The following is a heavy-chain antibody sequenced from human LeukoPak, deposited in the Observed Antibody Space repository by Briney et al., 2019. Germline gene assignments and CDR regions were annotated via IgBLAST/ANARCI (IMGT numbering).Heavy chain of an antibody. CDR2: ISHTSSTI. D-gene: IGHD2-21*02. Sequence: PGGSLRLSCAGSGFIFSNYGMNWVRQAPGKGLEWVSYISHTSSTIYYADSVKGRFTISRDNAKNSLYLQMNSLRAEDTAVYFCASDGGDADWGQGTLVTVSS. V-gene: IGHV3-48*04. CDR1: GFIFSNYG. J-gene: IGHJ4*02. CDR3: ASDGGDAD.